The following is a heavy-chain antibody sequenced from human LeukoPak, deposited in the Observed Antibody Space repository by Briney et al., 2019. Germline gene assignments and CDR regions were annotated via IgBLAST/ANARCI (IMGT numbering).Heavy chain of an antibody. CDR2: ISSSSSYI. CDR1: GFTFRSYS. V-gene: IGHV3-21*01. D-gene: IGHD1-14*01. Sequence: PGRSLRLSCAASGFTFRSYSMNWVRQAPGKGLEWVSSISSSSSYIYYADSVKGRFIISRDNAKHSLYLQVNSLIAEYTAVYYCARERGWRYTRGAFDIWGQGTMVTVSS. J-gene: IGHJ3*02. CDR3: ARERGWRYTRGAFDI.